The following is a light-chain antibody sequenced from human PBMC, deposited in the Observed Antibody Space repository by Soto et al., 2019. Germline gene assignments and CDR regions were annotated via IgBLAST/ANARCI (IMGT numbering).Light chain of an antibody. CDR2: DAY. V-gene: IGKV3-20*01. CDR1: QSVISNY. J-gene: IGKJ3*01. CDR3: QQFHSSPRLT. Sequence: EIVLTQSPGTLSLSPGESATLSCRASQSVISNYFAWYQQKPGQAPSLLICDAYSRATAIPDRFSGSGSGGEFTLTIGRLEPEDSAVYYCQQFHSSPRLTVGPGTKVDIK.